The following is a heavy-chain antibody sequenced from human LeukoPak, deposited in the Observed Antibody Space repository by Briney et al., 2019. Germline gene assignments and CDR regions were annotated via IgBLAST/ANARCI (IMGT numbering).Heavy chain of an antibody. D-gene: IGHD3-10*01. J-gene: IGHJ3*02. V-gene: IGHV1-18*01. CDR3: ARVYGSGSFDAFDI. CDR1: GYTFTSYG. Sequence: ASVKVSCKASGYTFTSYGISWVRQAPGQGLEWMGWISAYNGNTNYAQKPQGRVTMTTDTSTSTAYMELRSLRSDDTAVYYCARVYGSGSFDAFDIWGQGTMVTVSS. CDR2: ISAYNGNT.